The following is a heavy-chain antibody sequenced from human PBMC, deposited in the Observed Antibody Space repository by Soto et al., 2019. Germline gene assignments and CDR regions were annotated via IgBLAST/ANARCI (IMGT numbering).Heavy chain of an antibody. CDR3: ARGASDFWGGYPEIHFFDS. CDR1: EFTFSTYP. Sequence: QVLLVESGGGVVQPGGSLRLSCAASEFTFSTYPMHWVRQAPGKGLEWVAVISHDEGNKYYGDSMKGRFTISRDNSKNPLYLQMNSLRGDDTAVYYCARGASDFWGGYPEIHFFDSWGQGTLVPVSS. V-gene: IGHV3-30-3*01. D-gene: IGHD3-3*01. CDR2: ISHDEGNK. J-gene: IGHJ4*02.